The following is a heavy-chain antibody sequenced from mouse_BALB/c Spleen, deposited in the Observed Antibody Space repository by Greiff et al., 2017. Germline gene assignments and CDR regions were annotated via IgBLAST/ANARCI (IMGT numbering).Heavy chain of an antibody. J-gene: IGHJ4*01. Sequence: QVQLKESGPELVKPGASVKISCKASGYTFTDYYINWVKQKPGQGLEWIGWIYPGSGNTKYNEKFKGKATLTVDTSSSTAYMQLSSLTSEDTAVYFCARSLIYYAMDYWGQGTSVTVSS. CDR1: GYTFTDYY. CDR2: IYPGSGNT. CDR3: ARSLIYYAMDY. V-gene: IGHV1-84*02.